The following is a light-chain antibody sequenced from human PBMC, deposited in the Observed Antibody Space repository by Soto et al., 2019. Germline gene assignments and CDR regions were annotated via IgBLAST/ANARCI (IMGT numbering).Light chain of an antibody. CDR1: QSVSSSY. CDR3: QQYGSSPSLT. Sequence: EIMLTQSPGTLSLSPGALATLSCRASQSVSSSYLAWYQQKPGQAPRLLIYSASSRATGIPDRFSGSGSGTDFTLTISRLEPEDFAVYYCQQYGSSPSLTFGGGTKVEIK. V-gene: IGKV3-20*01. CDR2: SAS. J-gene: IGKJ4*01.